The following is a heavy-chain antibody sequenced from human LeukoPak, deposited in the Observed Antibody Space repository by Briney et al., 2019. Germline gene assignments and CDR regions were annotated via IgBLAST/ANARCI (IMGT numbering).Heavy chain of an antibody. CDR1: GGSISSGDYY. J-gene: IGHJ4*02. D-gene: IGHD1-26*01. Sequence: SETLSLTCTVSGGSISSGDYYWSWIRQPPGKGLEWIGYIYYSGSTYYNPSLKSRVTISVDTSKNQFSLKLSSVTAADSAVYYCAREGEVGASDYWGQGTLVTVSS. CDR3: AREGEVGASDY. V-gene: IGHV4-30-4*08. CDR2: IYYSGST.